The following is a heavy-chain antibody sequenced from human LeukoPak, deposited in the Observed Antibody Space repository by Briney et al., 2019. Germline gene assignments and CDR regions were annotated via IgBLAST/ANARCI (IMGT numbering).Heavy chain of an antibody. V-gene: IGHV3-23*01. D-gene: IGHD3-22*01. Sequence: GGSLRLSCAVSGITLSNYGMTWVRQAPGKGLEWVAGISDTGGRTNYADSVKGQFTISRDNPKNTLYLQMNSLRAEDTAVYFCAKRGVVIRVILVGFHKEAYYFDSWGQGALVTVSS. CDR1: GITLSNYG. J-gene: IGHJ4*02. CDR2: ISDTGGRT. CDR3: AKRGVVIRVILVGFHKEAYYFDS.